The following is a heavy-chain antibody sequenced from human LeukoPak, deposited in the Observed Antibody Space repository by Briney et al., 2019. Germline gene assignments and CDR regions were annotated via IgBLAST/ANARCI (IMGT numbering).Heavy chain of an antibody. D-gene: IGHD3-22*01. J-gene: IGHJ5*02. V-gene: IGHV3-48*02. CDR3: ARGAPYYDSSGYYYGNWFDP. CDR1: GFTFSSYS. CDR2: ISSSSSTI. Sequence: GGSLRLSCAASGFTFSSYSMNWVRQAPGEGLEWVSYISSSSSTIYYADSVKGRFTISRDNAKNSLYLQMNSLRDEDTAVYYCARGAPYYDSSGYYYGNWFDPWGQGTLVTVSS.